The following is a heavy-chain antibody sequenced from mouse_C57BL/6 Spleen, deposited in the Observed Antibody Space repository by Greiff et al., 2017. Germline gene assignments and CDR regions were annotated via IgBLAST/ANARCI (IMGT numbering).Heavy chain of an antibody. V-gene: IGHV1-52*01. CDR3: ARYYIKYGGVDD. CDR2: IDPSDSET. D-gene: IGHD2-5*01. J-gene: IGHJ2*01. CDR1: GYTFTSYW. Sequence: QVQLQQPGAELVRPGSSVKLSCKASGYTFTSYWMHWVKQRPIQGLEWIGNIDPSDSETHYNQKFKDKATLTVDKSSSTAYMQLSSLTSEDSAVYYGARYYIKYGGVDDGGQGTTLTVSS.